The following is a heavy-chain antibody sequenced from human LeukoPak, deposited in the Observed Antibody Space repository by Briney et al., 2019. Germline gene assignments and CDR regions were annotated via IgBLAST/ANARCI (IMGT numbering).Heavy chain of an antibody. J-gene: IGHJ4*02. Sequence: ASVKVSCKASGGTLSSYAISWVRQAPGQGLERMRGIIPIFGTANYAQKFQGRVTIATDESTSTAYMELSSLRSEDTAVYYCAGGATLWFGVQEGYFDYWGQGTLVTVSS. CDR2: IIPIFGTA. CDR1: GGTLSSYA. D-gene: IGHD3-10*01. V-gene: IGHV1-69*05. CDR3: AGGATLWFGVQEGYFDY.